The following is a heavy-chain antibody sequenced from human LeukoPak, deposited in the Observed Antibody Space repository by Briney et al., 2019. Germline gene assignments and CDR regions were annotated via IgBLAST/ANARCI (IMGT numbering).Heavy chain of an antibody. J-gene: IGHJ5*02. CDR3: AKRRSSGWYWFDP. CDR2: ISGSGGST. D-gene: IGHD6-19*01. Sequence: GGSLRLSCAATGFPFSSYAMSWVRQAPGKGLEWVSAISGSGGSTYYADSVKGRFTISRDNSKNTLYLQMNSLRAEDTAVYYCAKRRSSGWYWFDPWGQGTLVTVSS. CDR1: GFPFSSYA. V-gene: IGHV3-23*01.